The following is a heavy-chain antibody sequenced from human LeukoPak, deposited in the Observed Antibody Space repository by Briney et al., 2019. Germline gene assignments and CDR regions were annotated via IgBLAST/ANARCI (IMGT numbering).Heavy chain of an antibody. D-gene: IGHD3-22*01. J-gene: IGHJ3*02. CDR3: AKDGDYDRSGSWASNAFDI. CDR2: INPNSGGT. Sequence: ASVKVSCKASGYTFTGYYMHWVRQAPGQGLEWMGWINPNSGGTNYAQKFQGRVTMTTDTSTTTAYMEVRSLRSDDTAVYYCAKDGDYDRSGSWASNAFDIWGQGTMVTVSS. CDR1: GYTFTGYY. V-gene: IGHV1-2*02.